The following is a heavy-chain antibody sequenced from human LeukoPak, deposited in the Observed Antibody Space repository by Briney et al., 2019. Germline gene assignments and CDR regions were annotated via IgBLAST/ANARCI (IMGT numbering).Heavy chain of an antibody. CDR2: ISSSSSTI. CDR3: AKTVAVAGRPNDY. J-gene: IGHJ4*02. D-gene: IGHD6-19*01. Sequence: TGGSLRLSCAVSGFTFSSYSMNWVRQAPGKGLEWVSYISSSSSTIYYADSMKGRFTISRDNAKNSLYLQMNSLRDEDTAVYYCAKTVAVAGRPNDYWGQGTLVTVSS. V-gene: IGHV3-48*02. CDR1: GFTFSSYS.